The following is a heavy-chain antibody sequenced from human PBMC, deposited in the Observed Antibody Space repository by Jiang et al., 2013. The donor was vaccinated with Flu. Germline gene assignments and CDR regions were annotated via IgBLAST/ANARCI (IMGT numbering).Heavy chain of an antibody. CDR1: TFSSYW. J-gene: IGHJ6*02. CDR2: IKQDGSEK. CDR3: ARDQPSSSSYPPPWGMDV. D-gene: IGHD6-6*01. V-gene: IGHV3-7*01. Sequence: TFSSYWMSWVRQAPGKGLEWVANIKQDGSEKYYVDSVKGRFTISRDNAKNSLYLQMNSLRAEDTAVYYCARDQPSSSSYPPPWGMDVWGQGTTVTVSS.